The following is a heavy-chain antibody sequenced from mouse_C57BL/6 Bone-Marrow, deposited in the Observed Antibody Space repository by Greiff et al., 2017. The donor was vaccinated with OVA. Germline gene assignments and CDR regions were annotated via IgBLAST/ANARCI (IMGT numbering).Heavy chain of an antibody. V-gene: IGHV1-72*01. CDR2: IDPNSGGT. CDR1: GYTFTSYW. Sequence: VQLQQPGAELVKPGASVKLSCKASGYTFTSYWMHWVKQRPGRGLEWIGRIDPNSGGTKYNEKFTSKATLTVDKPSSTAYMQISSLTSEDSAVYYCAREGISYGSSSWFAYWGQGTLVTVSA. D-gene: IGHD1-1*01. J-gene: IGHJ3*01. CDR3: AREGISYGSSSWFAY.